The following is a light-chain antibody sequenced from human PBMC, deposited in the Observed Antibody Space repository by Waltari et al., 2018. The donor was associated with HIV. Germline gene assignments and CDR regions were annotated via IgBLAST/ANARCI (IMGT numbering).Light chain of an antibody. Sequence: QSALTQPASVSGSPGQSITLSCTGASSDVGGYDYVSWYQQHPGKAPKLMIYEVTNRPSGISNRFSGSKSGNTASLTISGLQAEDEADYYCSSYRSSSTFVFGTGTKVTVL. CDR2: EVT. J-gene: IGLJ1*01. CDR1: SSDVGGYDY. CDR3: SSYRSSSTFV. V-gene: IGLV2-14*03.